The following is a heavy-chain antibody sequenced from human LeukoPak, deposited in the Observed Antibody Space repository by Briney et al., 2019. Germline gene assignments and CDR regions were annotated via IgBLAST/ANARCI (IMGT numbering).Heavy chain of an antibody. V-gene: IGHV4-4*07. D-gene: IGHD2-15*01. CDR3: ARACRGCSIVFPAFDI. CDR1: GGSISSYY. CDR2: IYTSGST. J-gene: IGHJ3*02. Sequence: SETLSLTCTVSGGSISSYYWSWIRQPAGKGLEWIGRIYTSGSTNYNPSLKSRVTMSVDTSKNQFSLKLSSVTAADTAVYYCARACRGCSIVFPAFDIWGQGTMVTVSS.